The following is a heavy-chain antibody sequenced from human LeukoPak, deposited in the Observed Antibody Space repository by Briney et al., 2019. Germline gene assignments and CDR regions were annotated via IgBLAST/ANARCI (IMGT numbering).Heavy chain of an antibody. CDR3: ARGLYYYDSSGAFDI. Sequence: SVKVSCKASGGTFSSYAISWVRQAPGQGLEWMGGIIPIFGTANYAQKFQGRVTITADKSTSTAYKELSSLRSEDTAVYYYARGLYYYDSSGAFDIWGQGTMGTVSS. J-gene: IGHJ3*02. CDR1: GGTFSSYA. D-gene: IGHD3-22*01. V-gene: IGHV1-69*06. CDR2: IIPIFGTA.